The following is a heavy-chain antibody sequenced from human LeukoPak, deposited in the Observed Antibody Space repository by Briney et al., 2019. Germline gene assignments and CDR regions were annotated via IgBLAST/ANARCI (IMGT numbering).Heavy chain of an antibody. CDR3: ARGRFYDILTGYNDY. J-gene: IGHJ4*02. V-gene: IGHV3-30*04. CDR1: GFTFSGYA. CDR2: ISYDGSNK. Sequence: GRSLRLSCAASGFTFSGYAMHWVRQAPGKGLEWVAVISYDGSNKYYADSVKGRFTISRDNSKNTLYLQMNSLRAEDTAVYYCARGRFYDILTGYNDYWGQGTLVTVSS. D-gene: IGHD3-9*01.